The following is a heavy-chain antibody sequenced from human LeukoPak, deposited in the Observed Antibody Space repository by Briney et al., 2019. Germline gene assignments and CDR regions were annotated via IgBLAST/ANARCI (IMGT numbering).Heavy chain of an antibody. CDR1: GFTFSNAW. CDR3: TTLSTVTTWDYNPNFDY. V-gene: IGHV3-15*01. CDR2: IKSKTDGGTT. Sequence: GGSLRLSCAASGFTFSNAWMSWVRQAPGKGLEWVGRIKSKTDGGTTDYAAPVKGRFTISRDDSKNTLYLQMNSLKTEDTAVYYCTTLSTVTTWDYNPNFDYWGQGTLVTVSS. D-gene: IGHD4-17*01. J-gene: IGHJ4*02.